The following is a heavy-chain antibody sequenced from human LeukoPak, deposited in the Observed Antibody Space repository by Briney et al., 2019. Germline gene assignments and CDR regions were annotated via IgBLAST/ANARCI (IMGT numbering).Heavy chain of an antibody. CDR1: GGSFSGYY. D-gene: IGHD3-3*01. V-gene: IGHV4-34*01. CDR2: INHSGST. J-gene: IGHJ6*02. Sequence: SETLSLTCAVYGGSFSGYYWSWIRQPPGKGLEWIGEINHSGSTNYNPSLKSRVTIPVDTSKNQFSLKLSSVTAADTAVYYCARGVASYDFWSGAENYYYGMDVWGQGTTVTVSS. CDR3: ARGVASYDFWSGAENYYYGMDV.